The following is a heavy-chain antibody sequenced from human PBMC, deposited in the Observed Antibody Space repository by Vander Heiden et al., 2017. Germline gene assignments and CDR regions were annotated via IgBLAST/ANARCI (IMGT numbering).Heavy chain of an antibody. CDR3: ARADYLYDFWSGYCYFDY. J-gene: IGHJ4*02. D-gene: IGHD3-3*01. Sequence: QVQLQESGPGLVKPSQTLSLPCTVSGGSITSGDYYWSWIRQPPGKGLEWIGYIYYSGSTYYNPSLKSRVTISVDTSKNQFSLKLSSVTAADTAVYYCARADYLYDFWSGYCYFDYWGQGTLVTVSS. V-gene: IGHV4-30-4*01. CDR2: IYYSGST. CDR1: GGSITSGDYY.